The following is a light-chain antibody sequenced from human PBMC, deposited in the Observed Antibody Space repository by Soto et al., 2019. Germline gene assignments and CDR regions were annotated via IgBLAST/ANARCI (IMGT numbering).Light chain of an antibody. CDR3: AAWDDSLNGVV. V-gene: IGLV1-44*01. Sequence: VLTQPPSASGTPGQRVTISCSGSSSNIGSNTVNWYQQLPGTAPKLLIYSNNQRPSGVPDRFSVSKSGTSASLAISGLQSEDEADYYCAAWDDSLNGVVFGGGTKLTVL. J-gene: IGLJ2*01. CDR2: SNN. CDR1: SSNIGSNT.